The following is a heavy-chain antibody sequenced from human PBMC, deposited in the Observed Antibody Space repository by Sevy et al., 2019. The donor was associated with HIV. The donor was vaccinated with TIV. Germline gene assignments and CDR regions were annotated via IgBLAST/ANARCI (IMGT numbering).Heavy chain of an antibody. J-gene: IGHJ4*01. CDR3: ARDPRIAAAGTFDY. CDR2: ISYDGSNK. CDR1: GFTFSSYA. Sequence: GESLKISCAASGFTFSSYAMHWVRQAPGKGLEWVAVISYDGSNKYYADSVKGRFTISRDNSKNTLYLQMNSLRAEDTAVYYCARDPRIAAAGTFDYWGHGTLVTVSS. V-gene: IGHV3-30-3*01. D-gene: IGHD6-13*01.